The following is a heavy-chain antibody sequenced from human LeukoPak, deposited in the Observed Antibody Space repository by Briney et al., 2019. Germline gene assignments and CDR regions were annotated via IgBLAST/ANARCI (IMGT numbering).Heavy chain of an antibody. V-gene: IGHV5-51*01. D-gene: IGHD3-10*01. CDR2: IYLGDSNA. CDR3: ARGLRYGSGSYTDY. CDR1: GYSFTSYW. Sequence: GESPKISCKGSGYSFTSYWIGWVRQMPGKGLEWMGIIYLGDSNARYSPSFQGQVTTSADKSISTAYLQWSSLKASDTAMYYCARGLRYGSGSYTDYWGQGTLVTVSS. J-gene: IGHJ4*02.